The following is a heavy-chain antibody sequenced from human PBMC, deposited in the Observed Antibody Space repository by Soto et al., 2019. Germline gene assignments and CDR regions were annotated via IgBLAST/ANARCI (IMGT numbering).Heavy chain of an antibody. CDR2: ISYDGSNK. J-gene: IGHJ4*02. Sequence: QVQLVESEGGVVQPGRSLRLSCAASGFTFSSYAMHWVRQAPGKGLEWVAVISYDGSNKYYADSVKGRFTISRDNSKNTLYLQMNSLRAEDTAVYYCARESRGFDYWGQGTLVTVSS. CDR3: ARESRGFDY. V-gene: IGHV3-30-3*01. CDR1: GFTFSSYA.